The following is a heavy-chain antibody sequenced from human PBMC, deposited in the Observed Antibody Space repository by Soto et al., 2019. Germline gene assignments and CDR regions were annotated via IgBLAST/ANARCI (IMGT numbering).Heavy chain of an antibody. V-gene: IGHV3-23*01. CDR2: ISASGGST. D-gene: IGHD6-13*01. CDR3: AKDSSSWVVGWFDP. Sequence: EVQLLESGGGLVQPGGSLRLSCAASGYTFSSYAVTWVRQAPGKGLEWVSAISASGGSTYYADSVKGRFTISRDNSKTPLYLQMNSLRAEDTAIYYCAKDSSSWVVGWFDPWGQGTLVTVCS. CDR1: GYTFSSYA. J-gene: IGHJ5*02.